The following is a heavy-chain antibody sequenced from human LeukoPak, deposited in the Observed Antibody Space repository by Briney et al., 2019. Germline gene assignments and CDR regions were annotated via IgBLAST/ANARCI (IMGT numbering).Heavy chain of an antibody. D-gene: IGHD2/OR15-2a*01. J-gene: IGHJ6*02. CDR1: GYTLTELS. V-gene: IGHV1-24*01. Sequence: ASVKVSCKVSGYTLTELSMHWVRQAPGKGLEWMGGFDPEDGETIYAQKFQGRVTMTEDTSTDTAYMELSSLRSEDTAVYYCATXXXXXXXSFPSGYYYGMDVWGQGTTVTVSS. CDR2: FDPEDGET. CDR3: ATXXXXXXXSFPSGYYYGMDV.